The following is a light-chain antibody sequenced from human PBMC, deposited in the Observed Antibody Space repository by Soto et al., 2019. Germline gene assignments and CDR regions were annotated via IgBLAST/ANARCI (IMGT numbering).Light chain of an antibody. CDR1: QNINSY. J-gene: IGKJ4*02. CDR3: QKISRTPLT. CDR2: DDS. V-gene: IGKV1-39*01. Sequence: DIQMTQSPFSLSASVGDRVTITCRASQNINSYLTWHQQKPGKAPKLLIYDDSSLKSGVPSRFSGSGSGTDVSHTISSLPPRDFATDVWQKISRTPLTVGGGTK.